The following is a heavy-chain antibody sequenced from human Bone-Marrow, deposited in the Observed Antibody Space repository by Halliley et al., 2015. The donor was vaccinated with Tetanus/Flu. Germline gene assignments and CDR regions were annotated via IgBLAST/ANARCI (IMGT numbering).Heavy chain of an antibody. Sequence: EVQLVQSGAEVKKPGESLKISCKSFGYRFTTNWIGWVRQMPGKGLEWMGIIYPGDSDTRYSPSFQGQVTISADKSISTAYLQWGSLKASDPAIYYCVRPPATVTVGYAFDVWGQGTLVTVSS. V-gene: IGHV5-51*03. J-gene: IGHJ3*01. CDR2: IYPGDSDT. D-gene: IGHD4-17*01. CDR1: GYRFTTNW. CDR3: VRPPATVTVGYAFDV.